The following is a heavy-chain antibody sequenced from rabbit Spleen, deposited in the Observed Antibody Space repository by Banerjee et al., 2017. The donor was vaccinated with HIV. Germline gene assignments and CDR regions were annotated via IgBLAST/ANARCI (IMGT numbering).Heavy chain of an antibody. V-gene: IGHV1S40*01. J-gene: IGHJ4*01. CDR3: ARGPPYAGYTTYGYVYFNL. D-gene: IGHD7-1*01. CDR1: GFSFSSSYD. Sequence: QSLEESGGGLVKPGGTLTLTCTVSGFSFSSSYDMCWVRQAPGKGLEWIGCIYTGNGKTYYASWAKGRFTISKSSSTTVTLQMTSLTAADTATYFCARGPPYAGYTTYGYVYFNLWGPGTLVTVS. CDR2: IYTGNGKT.